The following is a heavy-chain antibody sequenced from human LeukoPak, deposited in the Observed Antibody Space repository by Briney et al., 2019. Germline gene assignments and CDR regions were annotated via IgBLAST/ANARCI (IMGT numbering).Heavy chain of an antibody. CDR2: IYYSGST. V-gene: IGHV4-39*01. CDR1: GGSITTSSYY. Sequence: PSETLSLTCTVSGGSITTSSYYWGWIRQPPGRGLEWIGSIYYSGSTYYKPSLKSRVTISVDTSKNQFSLKLSSVTAADTAVYYCASFYDYVWGIYLDHFDYWGQGTLVTVSS. CDR3: ASFYDYVWGIYLDHFDY. J-gene: IGHJ4*02. D-gene: IGHD3-16*02.